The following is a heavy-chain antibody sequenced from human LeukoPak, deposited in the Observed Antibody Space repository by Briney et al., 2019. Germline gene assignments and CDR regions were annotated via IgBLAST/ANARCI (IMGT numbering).Heavy chain of an antibody. V-gene: IGHV1-46*01. J-gene: IGHJ4*02. CDR3: ARALYKVGATDY. CDR2: INPTGTRT. D-gene: IGHD1-26*01. CDR1: DYTFTSYG. Sequence: ASVKVSCKASDYTFTSYGISWVRQAPGQGLEWIGLINPTGTRTGYAQEFQGRVTMTRDMSTSTDYMELSSLRSEDTAVYYCARALYKVGATDYWGQGTLVTVSS.